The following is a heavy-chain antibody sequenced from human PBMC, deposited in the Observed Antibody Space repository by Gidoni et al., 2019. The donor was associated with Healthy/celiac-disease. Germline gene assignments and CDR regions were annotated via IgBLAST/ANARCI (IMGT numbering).Heavy chain of an antibody. CDR2: INHSGST. D-gene: IGHD6-13*01. J-gene: IGHJ4*02. Sequence: QVQLQQWGAGLLKPSETLSLTCAVYGGSFSGYYWSWIRQPPGKGLGWIGEINHSGSTNSNPSLKSRVTISVDTSKNQCSLKLSSVTAADTAVYYCAKVGGAAAGKYFDYWGQGTLVTVSS. CDR1: GGSFSGYY. V-gene: IGHV4-34*01. CDR3: AKVGGAAAGKYFDY.